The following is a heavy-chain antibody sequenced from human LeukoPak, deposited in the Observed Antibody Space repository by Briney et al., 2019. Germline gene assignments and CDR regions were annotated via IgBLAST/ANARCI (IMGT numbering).Heavy chain of an antibody. CDR2: IKSRTDGGTT. CDR1: GFTFSNAW. Sequence: GGSLRLSCAASGFTFSNAWMSWVRQAPGKGLEWVGRIKSRTDGGTTDYAAPVKGRFTISRDDSKNTLYLQMNSLKTEDTAVYYCTTDDYGQDYYYYYYMDVWGKGTTVTVSS. D-gene: IGHD3-16*01. V-gene: IGHV3-15*01. CDR3: TTDDYGQDYYYYYYMDV. J-gene: IGHJ6*03.